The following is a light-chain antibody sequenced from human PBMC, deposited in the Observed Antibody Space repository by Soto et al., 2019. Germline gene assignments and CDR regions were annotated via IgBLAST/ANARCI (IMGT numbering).Light chain of an antibody. J-gene: IGKJ1*01. CDR3: RQYQSYWT. CDR2: QAS. V-gene: IGKV1-5*03. Sequence: DIQMPQSPSTLSASVGDRVSITCRASQSISRQLAWYQQKPGKAPNLLIYQASNLETGVPSRFTGSGSGTEFTLTISSLQPDDVATYYCRQYQSYWTVGQGTKVEVK. CDR1: QSISRQ.